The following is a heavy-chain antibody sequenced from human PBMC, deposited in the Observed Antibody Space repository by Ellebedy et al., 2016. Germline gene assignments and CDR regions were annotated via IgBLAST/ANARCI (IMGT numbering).Heavy chain of an antibody. CDR3: ARAREYDISTAFYYHFDY. CDR2: ISDRSIYI. Sequence: GGSLRLSCTASGFAFSTSSMNWVRQAPGKGLEWVASISDRSIYIAYADSVKGRFTISRDNAKNSLYLQMSSLRAEDTAVYYCARAREYDISTAFYYHFDYWGRGTPVTVST. J-gene: IGHJ4*02. D-gene: IGHD3-9*01. V-gene: IGHV3-21*01. CDR1: GFAFSTSS.